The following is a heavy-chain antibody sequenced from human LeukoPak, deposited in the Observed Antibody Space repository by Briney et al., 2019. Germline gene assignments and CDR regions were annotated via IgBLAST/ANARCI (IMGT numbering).Heavy chain of an antibody. V-gene: IGHV1-8*03. J-gene: IGHJ4*02. CDR2: MNPYSGDR. Sequence: VASVKVSCKTSVYTFTSYHINWVRQATAEGLEWMGWMNPYSGDRGYAQKFQGRVSITSDTSIRTAYMELSSLRSEDTAVYFCARTTSLTASGYDYWGQGTLVTVSS. CDR3: ARTTSLTASGYDY. CDR1: VYTFTSYH. D-gene: IGHD4-17*01.